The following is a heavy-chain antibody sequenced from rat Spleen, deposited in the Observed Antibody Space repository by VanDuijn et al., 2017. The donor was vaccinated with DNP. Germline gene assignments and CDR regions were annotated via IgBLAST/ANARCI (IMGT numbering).Heavy chain of an antibody. D-gene: IGHD1-2*01. V-gene: IGHV5-25*01. Sequence: VQLVESGGGLVQPGRSLKLSCAASGFTFSNYYMAWVRQAPKTGLEWVATISPSGGSTYYRDSVKGRFTVSRDNAKSSLYLQMDSLRSEDTATYYCARQDYSSYINWFAYWGQGTLVTVSS. CDR2: ISPSGGST. CDR3: ARQDYSSYINWFAY. CDR1: GFTFSNYY. J-gene: IGHJ3*01.